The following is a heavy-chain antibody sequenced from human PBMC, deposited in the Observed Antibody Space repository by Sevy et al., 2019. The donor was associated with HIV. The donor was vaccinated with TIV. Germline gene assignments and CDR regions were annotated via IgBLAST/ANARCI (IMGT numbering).Heavy chain of an antibody. CDR2: IFYRGTT. J-gene: IGHJ5*02. CDR1: GASIRSYS. Sequence: SETLSLTCNVSGASIRSYSWTWIRQPPGKGLEWIGNIFYRGTTDYNPSLKSRVTISVDTSQNQVSLWVNSVTASDTAVYFCARLECSGEDNCYNHWGQETPVTVSS. D-gene: IGHD2-15*01. V-gene: IGHV4-59*01. CDR3: ARLECSGEDNCYNH.